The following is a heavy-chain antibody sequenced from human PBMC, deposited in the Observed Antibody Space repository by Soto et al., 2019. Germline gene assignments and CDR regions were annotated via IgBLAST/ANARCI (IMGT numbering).Heavy chain of an antibody. V-gene: IGHV4-38-2*01. D-gene: IGHD3-10*01. Sequence: SETLSLTCAVSGFSISSGYYWVWIRQPPGKGLEWIATIYHNGRIYYNPSLKSRVTLSLDMPKNQFSLRLTSVTAADTDIYYCARQGGVSGTYGGYFDSWGQGNLVTVSS. CDR1: GFSISSGYY. J-gene: IGHJ4*02. CDR2: IYHNGRI. CDR3: ARQGGVSGTYGGYFDS.